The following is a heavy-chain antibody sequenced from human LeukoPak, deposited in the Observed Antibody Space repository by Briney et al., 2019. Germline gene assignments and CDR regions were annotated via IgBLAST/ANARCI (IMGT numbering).Heavy chain of an antibody. CDR1: GFTFSSYW. CDR3: AKLSRGYYDSSGYQRKDAFDI. D-gene: IGHD3-22*01. J-gene: IGHJ3*02. CDR2: ISSSSYI. V-gene: IGHV3-21*01. Sequence: GGSLRLSCAASGFTFSSYWMHWVRQAPGKGLEWVSSISSSSYIYYADSVKGRFTISRDNAKNSLYLQMNSLRAEDTAVYYCAKLSRGYYDSSGYQRKDAFDIWGQGTMVTVSS.